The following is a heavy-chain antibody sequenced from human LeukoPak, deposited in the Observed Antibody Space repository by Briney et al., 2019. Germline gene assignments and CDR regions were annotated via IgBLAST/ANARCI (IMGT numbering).Heavy chain of an antibody. Sequence: ASVKVSCKASGYTFTSHYVHWVRQAPGQGPEWMGMINPSGGSTSYSQKFQGRVTMTRDTSTTTLYMDLSSLRSEDTAVYYCARSPITNIWYYFDYWGQGTLVTASS. D-gene: IGHD2-8*02. V-gene: IGHV1-46*01. CDR3: ARSPITNIWYYFDY. CDR2: INPSGGST. CDR1: GYTFTSHY. J-gene: IGHJ4*02.